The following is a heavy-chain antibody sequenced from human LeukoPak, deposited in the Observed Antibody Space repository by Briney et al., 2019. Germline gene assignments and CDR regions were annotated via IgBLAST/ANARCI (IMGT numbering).Heavy chain of an antibody. Sequence: SETLSLTCTVSAVSINDYYWSWIRQTPGKGLEWIGYIHNSGNTNYNPSLKSRVTISVDTSKNQFSLQLSSVTAADAAVYYCAASWSYQNWFDPWGQGTLVTVSS. CDR1: AVSINDYY. V-gene: IGHV4-59*01. J-gene: IGHJ5*02. D-gene: IGHD2-15*01. CDR3: AASWSYQNWFDP. CDR2: IHNSGNT.